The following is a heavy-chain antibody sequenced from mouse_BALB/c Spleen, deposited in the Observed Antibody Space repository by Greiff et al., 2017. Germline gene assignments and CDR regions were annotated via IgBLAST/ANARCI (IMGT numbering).Heavy chain of an antibody. V-gene: IGHV7-3*02. Sequence: EVQVVESGGGLVQPGGSLRLSCATSGFTFTDYYMSWVRQPPGKALEWLGFIRNKANGYTTEYSASVKGRFTISRDNSQSILYLQMNTLRAEDSATYYCARGHGYDAWFAYWGQGTLVTVSA. CDR3: ARGHGYDAWFAY. CDR1: GFTFTDYY. J-gene: IGHJ3*01. CDR2: IRNKANGYTT. D-gene: IGHD2-2*01.